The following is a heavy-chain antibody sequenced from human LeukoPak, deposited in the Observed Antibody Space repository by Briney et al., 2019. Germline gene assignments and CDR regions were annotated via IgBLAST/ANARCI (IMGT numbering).Heavy chain of an antibody. V-gene: IGHV4-38-2*02. Sequence: PSETLSLTCTVSGYSISSGYYWGWIRQPPGKGLEWIGSIYHSGSTYYNPSLKSRVTISVDTSKNQFSLKLSSVTAADTAVYYCARDSWPHLIGWFDPWGQGTLVTVSS. CDR2: IYHSGST. CDR1: GYSISSGYY. CDR3: ARDSWPHLIGWFDP. J-gene: IGHJ5*02. D-gene: IGHD3-16*01.